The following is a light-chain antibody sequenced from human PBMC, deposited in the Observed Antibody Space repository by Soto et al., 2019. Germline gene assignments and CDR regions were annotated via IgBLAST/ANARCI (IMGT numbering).Light chain of an antibody. CDR1: QSFSSGH. CDR3: HEYNTWPWT. J-gene: IGKJ1*01. V-gene: IGKV3-20*01. CDR2: GAS. Sequence: EIVLTQSPGTLSLSPGERATLSCRASQSFSSGHLAWYQQKPGQAPRLLIYGASSRATGIPDRFSGSGSGTDFTLTISSLQSEDFAVYYCHEYNTWPWTFGQGTKVEIK.